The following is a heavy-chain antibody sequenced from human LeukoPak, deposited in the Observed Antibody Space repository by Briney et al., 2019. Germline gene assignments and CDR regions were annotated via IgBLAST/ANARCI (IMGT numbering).Heavy chain of an antibody. Sequence: SETLSLTCAVCGGSFSGYYWSWIRQSPGKGLEWIGEINHSGSTNYNPSLKSRVTISVDTSKNQFSLKLSSVTAADTAVYYCARVTLRYFDWLLTAYFDYWGQGTLVTVSS. D-gene: IGHD3-9*01. V-gene: IGHV4-34*01. CDR1: GGSFSGYY. J-gene: IGHJ4*02. CDR2: INHSGST. CDR3: ARVTLRYFDWLLTAYFDY.